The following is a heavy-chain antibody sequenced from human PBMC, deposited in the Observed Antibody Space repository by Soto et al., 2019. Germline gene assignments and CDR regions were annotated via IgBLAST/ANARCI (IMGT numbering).Heavy chain of an antibody. J-gene: IGHJ5*02. CDR3: ARHVNENWNYGEINWFDP. Sequence: PSETLSLTCTVSGGSISSSSYYWGWIRQPPKKGMEWIGSIYYSGSTYYNPSLKSRVTISVDTSKNQFSLKLSSVTAADTAVYYCARHVNENWNYGEINWFDPWGQGTLVTVSS. CDR2: IYYSGST. V-gene: IGHV4-39*01. D-gene: IGHD1-7*01. CDR1: GGSISSSSYY.